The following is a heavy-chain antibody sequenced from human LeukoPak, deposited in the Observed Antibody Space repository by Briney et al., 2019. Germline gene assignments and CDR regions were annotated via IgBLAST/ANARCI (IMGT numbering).Heavy chain of an antibody. CDR2: ISYDGSNK. V-gene: IGHV3-30-3*01. CDR3: AKDQRMGITGTFDY. CDR1: GFTFSSYA. J-gene: IGHJ4*02. D-gene: IGHD1-7*01. Sequence: GGSLRLSCAASGFTFSSYAMHWVRQAPGKGLEWVAVISYDGSNKYYADSVKGRFTISRDNSKNTLYLQMNSLRAEDTAVYYCAKDQRMGITGTFDYWGQRTLVTVSS.